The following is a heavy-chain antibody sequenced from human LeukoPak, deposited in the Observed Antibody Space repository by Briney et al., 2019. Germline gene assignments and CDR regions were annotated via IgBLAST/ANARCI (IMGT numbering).Heavy chain of an antibody. Sequence: GGSLRLSCAASGFTFSSSAMSWVRQGPERGLEWVSTISGSGDSIYYADSVKGRFTISRDNSKNTLYLKVNSLRADDTAIYYCANNPTHAAAGIYFDCWGQGTLVTVSS. D-gene: IGHD6-13*01. CDR2: ISGSGDSI. CDR3: ANNPTHAAAGIYFDC. V-gene: IGHV3-23*01. CDR1: GFTFSSSA. J-gene: IGHJ4*02.